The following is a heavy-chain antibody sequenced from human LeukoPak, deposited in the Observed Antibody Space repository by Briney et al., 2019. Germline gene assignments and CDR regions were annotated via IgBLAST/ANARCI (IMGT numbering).Heavy chain of an antibody. CDR2: LYYNRST. D-gene: IGHD3-16*01. CDR3: GRERDLCY. J-gene: IGHJ4*02. Sequence: PSETLSLTCTVSGVSICTYYWICMRPPPGKRLVWWGYLYYNRSTNYNPSLKSRVTISVDTSKTQFSQNLSSVTAGATAVYYCGRERDLCYWGQGTLVTVSS. V-gene: IGHV4-59*12. CDR1: GVSICTYY.